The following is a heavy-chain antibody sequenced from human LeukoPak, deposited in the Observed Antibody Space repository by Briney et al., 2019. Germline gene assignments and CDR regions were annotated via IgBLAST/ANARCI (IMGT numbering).Heavy chain of an antibody. V-gene: IGHV3-7*01. CDR3: ARAPGWLRALGFDY. J-gene: IGHJ4*02. CDR2: IKQDGSEK. D-gene: IGHD5-12*01. CDR1: GFTFSSYW. Sequence: LSCAASGFTFSSYWXSWVRQAPGKGLEWVANIKQDGSEKYYVNSVKGRFTISRDNAKNSLYLQMNSLRAEDTAVYYCARAPGWLRALGFDYWGQGTLVTVSS.